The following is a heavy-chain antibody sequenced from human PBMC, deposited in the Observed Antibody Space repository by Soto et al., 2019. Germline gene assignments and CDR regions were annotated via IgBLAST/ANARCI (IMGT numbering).Heavy chain of an antibody. CDR1: GGSNIRDGYY. J-gene: IGHJ4*02. Sequence: SETLSLTCTVSGGSNIRDGYYWSWIRQHPGKGLEWIAYISYSGSSYSNPSLKSRVTISADTSKNQFSLRLTSVTAADTAVYFCARATPAGSEDFWGKGTLVTVSS. CDR3: ARATPAGSEDF. V-gene: IGHV4-31*03. D-gene: IGHD2-2*01. CDR2: ISYSGSS.